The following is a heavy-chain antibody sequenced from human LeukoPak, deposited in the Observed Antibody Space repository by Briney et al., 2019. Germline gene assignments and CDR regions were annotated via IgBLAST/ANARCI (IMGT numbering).Heavy chain of an antibody. Sequence: ASVKVPCKASVYTFTGYYMDWVRQAPGQGLEWMGWINPNSGGTNYAQKFQGRVTMTRDTSISTAYMELSRLRSDDTAVYYCARDRAGIAGKNWFDPWGQGTLVTVSS. D-gene: IGHD6-13*01. CDR2: INPNSGGT. CDR1: VYTFTGYY. J-gene: IGHJ5*02. V-gene: IGHV1-2*02. CDR3: ARDRAGIAGKNWFDP.